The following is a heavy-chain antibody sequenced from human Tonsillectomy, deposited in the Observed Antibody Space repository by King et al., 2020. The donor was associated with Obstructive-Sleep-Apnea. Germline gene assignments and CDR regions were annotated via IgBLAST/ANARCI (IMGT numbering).Heavy chain of an antibody. CDR3: ARDMSAYDSTSPAY. D-gene: IGHD3-10*01. CDR1: GYTFTAYY. V-gene: IGHV1-2*02. J-gene: IGHJ4*02. Sequence: QLVQSGAEVKKPGASVKVSCKASGYTFTAYYIHWVRQAPGQGLEWMGWISPNSGATKYAQKFQDRVTMTRDTSISTAYMDLSRLRSDDTAMYYCARDMSAYDSTSPAYWGQGTLVTVSS. CDR2: ISPNSGAT.